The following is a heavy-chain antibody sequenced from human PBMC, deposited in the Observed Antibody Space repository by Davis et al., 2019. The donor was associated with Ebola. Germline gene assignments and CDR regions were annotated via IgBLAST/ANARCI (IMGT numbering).Heavy chain of an antibody. CDR1: GYTFTSYY. Sequence: AASVKVSCKASGYTFTSYYMHWVRQAPGQGLEWMGIINPSGGSTSYAQKFQGRVTMTRDTSTSTVYMELSSLRSEDTAVYYCARALGVQGVKGNWFDPWGQGTLVTVSS. D-gene: IGHD3-10*01. J-gene: IGHJ5*02. V-gene: IGHV1-46*01. CDR2: INPSGGST. CDR3: ARALGVQGVKGNWFDP.